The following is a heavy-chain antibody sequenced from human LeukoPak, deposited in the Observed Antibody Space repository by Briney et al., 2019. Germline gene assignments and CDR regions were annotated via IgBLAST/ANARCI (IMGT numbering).Heavy chain of an antibody. CDR1: GGSISGYY. CDR2: IYYSGTT. D-gene: IGHD5-12*01. V-gene: IGHV4-59*08. CDR3: ARSSLRVATPFDY. Sequence: PSETLSLTCTVSGGSISGYYWNWIRQPPGKGLEWIGYIYYSGTTNYNPSLKSRVTISVDTSKNQFSLKLSSVTAADTAVYYCARSSLRVATPFDYWGQGTLVTVSS. J-gene: IGHJ4*02.